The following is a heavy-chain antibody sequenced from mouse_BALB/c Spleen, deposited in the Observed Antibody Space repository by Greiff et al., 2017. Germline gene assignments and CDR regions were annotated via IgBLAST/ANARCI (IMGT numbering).Heavy chain of an antibody. CDR1: GFSLTSYG. J-gene: IGHJ4*01. D-gene: IGHD3-1*01. Sequence: VQLQQSGPSLVQPSQSLSITCTVSGFSLTSYGVHWVRQSPGKGLEWLGVIWRGGSTDSNAAFMSRLSITKDNSKSQVFFKMNSLQADDTAIYYCAKNRGSPYAMDYWGQGTSVTVSS. CDR2: IWRGGST. V-gene: IGHV2-5-1*01. CDR3: AKNRGSPYAMDY.